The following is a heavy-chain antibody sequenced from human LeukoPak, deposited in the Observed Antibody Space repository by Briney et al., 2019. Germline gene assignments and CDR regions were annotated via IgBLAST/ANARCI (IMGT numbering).Heavy chain of an antibody. CDR1: GGSISSYY. CDR2: IYYSGST. CDR3: ARLSPLTGAYYYMDV. D-gene: IGHD7-27*01. Sequence: SETLSLTCTVSGGSISSYYWSWIRQPPGKGLEWIGYIYYSGSTHYNPSLKSRVTISVDTSKNQFSLKLSSVTAADTAVYYCARLSPLTGAYYYMDVWGKGTTVTVFS. J-gene: IGHJ6*03. V-gene: IGHV4-59*01.